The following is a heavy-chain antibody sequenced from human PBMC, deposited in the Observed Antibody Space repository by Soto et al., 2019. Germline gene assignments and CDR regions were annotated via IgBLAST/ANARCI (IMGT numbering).Heavy chain of an antibody. CDR1: GYNFAGYW. D-gene: IGHD3-3*01. Sequence: GESLKISCKGSGYNFAGYWIAWVRQMPGKGLELMGIIYPSDSDTRYRPSFQGQVTISADKSISSAYLQWSSLRASDTAMYYCSRGGVSTRSFDYWGQGTPVTVSS. CDR2: IYPSDSDT. J-gene: IGHJ4*02. V-gene: IGHV5-51*01. CDR3: SRGGVSTRSFDY.